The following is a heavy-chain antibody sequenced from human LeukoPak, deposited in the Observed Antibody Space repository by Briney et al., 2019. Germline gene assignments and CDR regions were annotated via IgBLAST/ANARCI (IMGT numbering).Heavy chain of an antibody. CDR1: GGSMSSIDHY. Sequence: SETLSLTCTVSGGSMSSIDHYWGWIRQPPGKGLEWLGNIYYSGNTYPNPSLKSRVTISVDTSKNQFSLRLSSVTAADTAVYYCARLRGAAVAHNWFDPWGQGTLVTVSS. CDR3: ARLRGAAVAHNWFDP. J-gene: IGHJ5*02. D-gene: IGHD6-19*01. CDR2: IYYSGNT. V-gene: IGHV4-39*01.